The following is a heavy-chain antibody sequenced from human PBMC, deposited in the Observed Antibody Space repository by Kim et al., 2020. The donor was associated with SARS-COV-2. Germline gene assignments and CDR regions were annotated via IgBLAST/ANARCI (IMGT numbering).Heavy chain of an antibody. CDR3: AREDYGSGSYLGFDP. D-gene: IGHD3-10*01. Sequence: PSLQRRVTISGDTSKNQFSLKLSSVTAADTAVYYCAREDYGSGSYLGFDPWGQGTVVTVSS. V-gene: IGHV4-31*02. J-gene: IGHJ5*02.